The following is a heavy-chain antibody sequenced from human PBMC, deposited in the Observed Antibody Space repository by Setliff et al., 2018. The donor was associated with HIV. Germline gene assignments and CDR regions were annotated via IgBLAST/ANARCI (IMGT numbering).Heavy chain of an antibody. D-gene: IGHD3-22*01. CDR3: ARGSDASGYYPIYYYYGMDV. V-gene: IGHV1-46*01. Sequence: ASVKVSCKASGYTFISYGISWVRQAPGQGLEWVGIMNPSGGSTTYAQKFQDRVTMTRDTSTSTGYMELRSLRSEDTAVYYCARGSDASGYYPIYYYYGMDVWGQGTTVTVSS. CDR1: GYTFISYG. CDR2: MNPSGGST. J-gene: IGHJ6*02.